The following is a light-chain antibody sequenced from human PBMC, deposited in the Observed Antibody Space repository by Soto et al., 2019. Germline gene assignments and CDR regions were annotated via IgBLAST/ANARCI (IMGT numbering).Light chain of an antibody. J-gene: IGLJ1*01. CDR3: SSYTSRSTLYV. V-gene: IGLV2-14*01. CDR2: DVS. CDR1: SSDVGGYNY. Sequence: QSALTQPASVSGSPGQSITISCTGTSSDVGGYNYVSWYQQHPGKAPKLMIYDVSNRPSGVSNRFSGSKSGNTASLTISGLQAEAEADYYCSSYTSRSTLYVFGTGTKLTVL.